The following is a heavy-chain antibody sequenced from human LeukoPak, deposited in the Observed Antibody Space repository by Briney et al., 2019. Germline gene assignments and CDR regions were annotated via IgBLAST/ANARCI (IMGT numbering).Heavy chain of an antibody. V-gene: IGHV4-31*03. Sequence: PSETLSLTCTVSGGSISSGGYYWSWIRQHPGKGLEWIGYIYYSGSTYYNPSLKSRVTISVDTSKNHFSLKLSSVTAADTAVYYCARDLGGYTYGLTYYYYGMDVWGQGTTVTVSS. D-gene: IGHD5-18*01. J-gene: IGHJ6*02. CDR3: ARDLGGYTYGLTYYYYGMDV. CDR2: IYYSGST. CDR1: GGSISSGGYY.